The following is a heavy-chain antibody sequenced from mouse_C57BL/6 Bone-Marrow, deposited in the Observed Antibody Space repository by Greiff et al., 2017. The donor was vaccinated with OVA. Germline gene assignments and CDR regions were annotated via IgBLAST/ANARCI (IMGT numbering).Heavy chain of an antibody. J-gene: IGHJ1*03. Sequence: EVKLLESGPGLVKPSQSLSLTCSVTGYSITSGYYWNWLRQFPGNKLEWMGYISYDGSNNYNPSLKNRISITRDPSKNQFFLKLNSVTTEDTATYYCARDTTGVAKGYFDVWGTGTTVTVSS. CDR2: ISYDGSN. V-gene: IGHV3-6*01. D-gene: IGHD1-1*01. CDR1: GYSITSGYY. CDR3: ARDTTGVAKGYFDV.